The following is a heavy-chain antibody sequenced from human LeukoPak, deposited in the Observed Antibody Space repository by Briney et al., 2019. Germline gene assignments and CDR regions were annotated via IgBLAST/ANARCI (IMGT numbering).Heavy chain of an antibody. CDR1: GGSITDDY. CDR2: LYTSGST. CDR3: VRDLSAAWYAFDY. J-gene: IGHJ4*02. Sequence: NPSETLSLTCTVSGGSITDDYWSWIRQTAGKGLEWVGRLYTSGSTNSNHSLMSRVSISVDKSKNQFSLNLTSVTAADTAVYYCVRDLSAAWYAFDYWGQGILVTVSS. V-gene: IGHV4-4*07. D-gene: IGHD6-13*01.